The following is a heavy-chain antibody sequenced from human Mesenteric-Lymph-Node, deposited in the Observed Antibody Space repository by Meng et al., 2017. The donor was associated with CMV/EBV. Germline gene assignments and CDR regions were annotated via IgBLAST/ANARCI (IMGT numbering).Heavy chain of an antibody. CDR3: ASSMTTFFGGAFDI. D-gene: IGHD3-16*01. Sequence: ASGGTFSSYAISWVRQAPGQGLEWMGGIIPIFGTANYAQKFQGRVTITTDESTSTAYMELSSLRSEDTAVYYCASSMTTFFGGAFDIWGQGTMVTVSS. CDR2: IIPIFGTA. J-gene: IGHJ3*02. CDR1: GGTFSSYA. V-gene: IGHV1-69*05.